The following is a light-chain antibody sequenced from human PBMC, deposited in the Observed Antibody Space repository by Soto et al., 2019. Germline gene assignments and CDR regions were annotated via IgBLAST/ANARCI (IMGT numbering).Light chain of an antibody. CDR1: GSDVGGYNY. J-gene: IGLJ1*01. CDR2: DVN. CDR3: SSYTSTNALV. V-gene: IGLV2-14*03. Sequence: QSALTQPASVSGSPGQSITVSCTGTGSDVGGYNYFSWYQQYPGQAPKLMIYDVNKRPSGVSNRFSGSKSGNTASLTISGLQVEDEADYYCSSYTSTNALVFGVGTKLTVL.